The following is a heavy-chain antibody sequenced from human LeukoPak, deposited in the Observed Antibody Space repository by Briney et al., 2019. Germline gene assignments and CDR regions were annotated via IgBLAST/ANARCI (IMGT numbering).Heavy chain of an antibody. CDR1: GFTFTSYV. D-gene: IGHD3-10*01. CDR3: ARDLSPVVRASPMGY. Sequence: PGTSLRLSCAASGFTFTSYVMHWVRQAPGKGLEWVALITYDGYYKYYSDSVKGRFTISSDTSKNTMCLQMNSLRAEDTAVYYCARDLSPVVRASPMGYWGQGTLVTVSS. V-gene: IGHV3-30*03. J-gene: IGHJ4*02. CDR2: ITYDGYYK.